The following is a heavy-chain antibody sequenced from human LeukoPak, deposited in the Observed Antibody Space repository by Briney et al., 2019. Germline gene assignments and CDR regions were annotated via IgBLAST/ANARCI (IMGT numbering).Heavy chain of an antibody. CDR1: GFSFSSTL. D-gene: IGHD6-19*01. CDR2: IKDDGSVR. J-gene: IGHJ4*02. V-gene: IGHV3-7*01. CDR3: ARRHYNSGSTDY. Sequence: GGSLRLSCAASGFSFSSTLMTWVRQAPEKGLEWLANIKDDGSVRNYVDSVRGRFIISRDNVESSLYLQMNSLRADDTAVYYCARRHYNSGSTDYWGQGTLVTVSS.